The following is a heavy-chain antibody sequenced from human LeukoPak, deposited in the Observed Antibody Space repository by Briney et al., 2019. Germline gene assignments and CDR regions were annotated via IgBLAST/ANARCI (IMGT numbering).Heavy chain of an antibody. J-gene: IGHJ4*02. Sequence: PGGSLRLSCAASGFTFSSYGMSWVRQAPGKGLEWVSGISGSGGRKNNVDSVKGRFTISRDNSKNTLYRQMNSLTVEDTAVYYCARHPLSAMVRGFDYWGQGTLVTVSS. V-gene: IGHV3-23*01. CDR3: ARHPLSAMVRGFDY. CDR2: ISGSGGRK. D-gene: IGHD3-10*01. CDR1: GFTFSSYG.